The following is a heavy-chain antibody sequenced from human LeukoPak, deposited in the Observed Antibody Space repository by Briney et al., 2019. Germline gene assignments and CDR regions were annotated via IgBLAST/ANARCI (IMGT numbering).Heavy chain of an antibody. J-gene: IGHJ3*02. Sequence: GGSLRLSCAASGFTFSSYGMSWVRQAPGKGLEWVSSISGSGGSTYYADSVKGRFTISRDNAKNSLYLQMNSLRAEDTAVYYCGGGGDGGYSYGFDAFDIWGQGTMVTVSS. CDR2: ISGSGGST. CDR3: GGGGDGGYSYGFDAFDI. D-gene: IGHD5-18*01. V-gene: IGHV3-23*01. CDR1: GFTFSSYG.